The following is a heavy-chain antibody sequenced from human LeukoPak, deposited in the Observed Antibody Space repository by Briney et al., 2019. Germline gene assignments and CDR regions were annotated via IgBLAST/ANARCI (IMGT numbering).Heavy chain of an antibody. V-gene: IGHV1-18*01. CDR2: ISAYNGNT. CDR1: GYTFTSYA. Sequence: ASVKVSCKASGYTFTSYAMHWVRQAPGQGLEWMGWISAYNGNTNYAQKLQGRVTMTTDTSTSTAYMELRSLRSDDTAVYYCARERGSYGAFDIWGQGTMVTVSS. J-gene: IGHJ3*02. CDR3: ARERGSYGAFDI. D-gene: IGHD1-26*01.